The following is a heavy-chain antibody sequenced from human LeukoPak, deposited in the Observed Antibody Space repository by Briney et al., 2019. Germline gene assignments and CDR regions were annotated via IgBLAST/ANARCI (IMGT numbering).Heavy chain of an antibody. CDR3: TKDLGTSAYSTGRGYFDY. V-gene: IGHV3-33*06. CDR2: IWYDGRSK. D-gene: IGHD6-25*01. J-gene: IGHJ4*02. Sequence: PGRSLRLSCGASGFTFSSYGMHWVRQAPGKGLEGGAVIWYDGRSKYYADSVKGRFTISRDNSKNTLYLQMNSLRAEDTAVYYCTKDLGTSAYSTGRGYFDYWGQGTLVTVSS. CDR1: GFTFSSYG.